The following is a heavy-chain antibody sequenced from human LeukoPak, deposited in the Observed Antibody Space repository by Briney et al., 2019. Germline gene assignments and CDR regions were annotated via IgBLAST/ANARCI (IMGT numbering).Heavy chain of an antibody. CDR1: GVAISRGGYA. Sequence: SETLSLTCAVSGVAISRGGYAWNWIRQPPGKGLEWIAYIYHSGTTYYNPSLKSRVTISVDTSKNQFSLKLSSVTAADTAVYYCARGRYIAVVTTWGQGTLVTVSS. D-gene: IGHD6-19*01. CDR2: IYHSGTT. J-gene: IGHJ5*02. V-gene: IGHV4-30-2*01. CDR3: ARGRYIAVVTT.